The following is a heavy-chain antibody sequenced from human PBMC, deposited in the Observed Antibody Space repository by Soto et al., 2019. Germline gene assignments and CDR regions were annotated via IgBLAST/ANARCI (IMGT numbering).Heavy chain of an antibody. D-gene: IGHD3-3*01. V-gene: IGHV4-34*01. CDR3: ARARITIFGVVITGEGYYYGMDV. Sequence: PSETLSLTCAVYGGSFSGYYWSWIRQPPGKGLEWIGEINHSGSTNYNPSLKSRVTISVDTSKNQFSLKLSSVTAADTAVYYCARARITIFGVVITGEGYYYGMDVWGQGTTVTVSS. J-gene: IGHJ6*02. CDR1: GGSFSGYY. CDR2: INHSGST.